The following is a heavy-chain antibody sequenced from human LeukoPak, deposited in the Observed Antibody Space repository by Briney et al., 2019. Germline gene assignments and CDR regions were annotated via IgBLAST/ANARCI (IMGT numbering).Heavy chain of an antibody. CDR3: ARDKAQYSYVRY. CDR2: ISYDGSNK. V-gene: IGHV3-30*04. CDR1: GFTFSSYA. Sequence: PGGFLRLSCAASGFTFSSYAMHWVRQAPGKGLGGVAVISYDGSNKYYADSVKGRFTISRDNSKNTLYLQMNSLRAEDTAVYYCARDKAQYSYVRYWGQGTLVTVSS. J-gene: IGHJ4*02. D-gene: IGHD5-18*01.